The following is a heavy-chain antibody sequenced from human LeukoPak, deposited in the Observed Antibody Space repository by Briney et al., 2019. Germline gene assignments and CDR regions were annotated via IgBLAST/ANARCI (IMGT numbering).Heavy chain of an antibody. Sequence: GGSLRLSCAASGFTVSSNYMSWVRQAPGKGLEWVSVIYSGGSTYYADSVKGRFTISRDSSKNTLYLQMNSLRAEDTAVYYCARDYPEQWLALRGYYYYYMDVWGKGTTVTISS. V-gene: IGHV3-66*01. D-gene: IGHD6-19*01. CDR3: ARDYPEQWLALRGYYYYYMDV. CDR2: IYSGGST. J-gene: IGHJ6*03. CDR1: GFTVSSNY.